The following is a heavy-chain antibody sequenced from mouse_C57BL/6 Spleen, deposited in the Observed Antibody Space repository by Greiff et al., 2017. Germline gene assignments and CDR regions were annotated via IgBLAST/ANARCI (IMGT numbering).Heavy chain of an antibody. J-gene: IGHJ3*01. CDR3: TGYDYWFAY. D-gene: IGHD2-4*01. CDR2: IRLKSDNYAT. CDR1: GFTFSNYW. V-gene: IGHV6-3*01. Sequence: EVKLVESGGGLVQPGGSMKLSCVASGFTFSNYWMNWVRQSPEKGLEWVAQIRLKSDNYATHYAESLKGRFTISRDDSKSSVYLQMNNLRAEDTGIYYCTGYDYWFAYWGQGTLVTVSA.